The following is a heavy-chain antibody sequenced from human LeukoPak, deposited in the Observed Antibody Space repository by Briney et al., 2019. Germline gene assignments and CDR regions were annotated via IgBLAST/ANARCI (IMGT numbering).Heavy chain of an antibody. D-gene: IGHD4-17*01. CDR2: IRYDGSIK. CDR1: GLTFSSYG. Sequence: GGSLRLSCAPSGLTFSSYGMHWVRQAPGKGLEWVAFIRYDGSIKYYADSVKGRFTISRDNSKNTLYLQLNSLRAEDTAIYYCAREDYGDLDYWGQGTLVTVSS. J-gene: IGHJ4*02. V-gene: IGHV3-30*02. CDR3: AREDYGDLDY.